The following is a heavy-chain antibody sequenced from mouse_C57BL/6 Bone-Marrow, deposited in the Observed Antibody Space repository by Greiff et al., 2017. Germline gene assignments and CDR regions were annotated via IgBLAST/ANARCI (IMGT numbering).Heavy chain of an antibody. V-gene: IGHV10-3*01. CDR3: VRENSYGSRGSYFDY. CDR2: IRSKSSNYAT. J-gene: IGHJ2*01. D-gene: IGHD1-1*01. CDR1: GFTFNTYA. Sequence: EVKVVESGGGLVQPKGSLKLSCAASGFTFNTYAMHWVRQAPGKGLEWVARIRSKSSNYATYYADSVKDRFTISRDDSQSMLYLQMNNLKTEYTAMYSGVRENSYGSRGSYFDYWGQGTTLTVSS.